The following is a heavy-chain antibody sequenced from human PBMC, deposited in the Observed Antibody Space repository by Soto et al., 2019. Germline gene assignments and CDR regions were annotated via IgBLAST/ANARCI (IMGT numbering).Heavy chain of an antibody. CDR3: ARVDPRAGDAFDI. J-gene: IGHJ3*02. CDR1: GYTFTGYY. CDR2: INPNSGGT. V-gene: IGHV1-2*04. Sequence: ASVKVSCKASGYTFTGYYMHWVRQAPGQGLEWMGWINPNSGGTNYAQKFQGWVTMTRDTSISTAYMELSRLRSDDTAMYYCARVDPRAGDAFDIWGQGTMVTVSS.